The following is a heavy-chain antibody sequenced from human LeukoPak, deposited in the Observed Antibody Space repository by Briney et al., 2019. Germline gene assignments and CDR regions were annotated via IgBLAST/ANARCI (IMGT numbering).Heavy chain of an antibody. V-gene: IGHV3-30*18. Sequence: GRSLRLSCAASGFTFSNSGMHWVRQAPGKGLEWVAVISFDGSSKYYSDSVKGRFTISRDNSKNTPYLQMNSLRAEDTAVYYCAKDLVYCSNTRCSDYWGQGTLVTVSS. CDR1: GFTFSNSG. CDR3: AKDLVYCSNTRCSDY. CDR2: ISFDGSSK. J-gene: IGHJ4*02. D-gene: IGHD4-11*01.